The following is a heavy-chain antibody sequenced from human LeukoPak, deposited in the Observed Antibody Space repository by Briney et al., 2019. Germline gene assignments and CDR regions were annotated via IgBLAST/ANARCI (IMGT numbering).Heavy chain of an antibody. J-gene: IGHJ4*02. D-gene: IGHD6-13*01. V-gene: IGHV4-59*01. CDR2: IYYSGST. CDR3: ARAPAPLSSWNYFDY. Sequence: ASETLSLTCTVSGGSISSYYWSWIRQPPGKGLEWIGYIYYSGSTNYNPSLKSRVTISVDTSKNQFSLKLSSVTAADTAVYYCARAPAPLSSWNYFDYWGQGTLVTVSS. CDR1: GGSISSYY.